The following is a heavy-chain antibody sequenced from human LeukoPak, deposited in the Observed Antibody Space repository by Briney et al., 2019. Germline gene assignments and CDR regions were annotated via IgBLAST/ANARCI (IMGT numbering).Heavy chain of an antibody. V-gene: IGHV3-30*03. CDR3: AGSSIAARLGDY. CDR1: GFTFSSYG. Sequence: GGSLRLSCAASGFTFSSYGMHWVRQAPGKGLEWVAVISYDGSNKYYADSVKGRFTISRDNSKNTLYLQMNSLRAEDTAVYYCAGSSIAARLGDYWGQGTLVTVSS. CDR2: ISYDGSNK. D-gene: IGHD6-6*01. J-gene: IGHJ4*02.